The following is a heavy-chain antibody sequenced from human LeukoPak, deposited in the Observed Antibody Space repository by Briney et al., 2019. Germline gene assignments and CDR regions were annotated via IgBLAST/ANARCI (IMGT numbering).Heavy chain of an antibody. V-gene: IGHV3-23*01. J-gene: IGHJ4*02. CDR3: AKDLPHFDY. CDR2: ISGSGGST. D-gene: IGHD5/OR15-5a*01. Sequence: GGSLRLSCAASGFTFSTYAMSWVRQAPGKGLEWVSVISGSGGSTYYADSVKGRFTISSDNSKNTLYLQMNSLRAEDTAIYYCAKDLPHFDYWGQGTLVTVSS. CDR1: GFTFSTYA.